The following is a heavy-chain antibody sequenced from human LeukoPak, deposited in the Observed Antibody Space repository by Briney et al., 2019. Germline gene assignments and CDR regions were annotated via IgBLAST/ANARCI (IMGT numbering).Heavy chain of an antibody. CDR3: ARVPPTYYDILTGRFDP. CDR1: GGSISSSSYY. CDR2: IYYSGST. V-gene: IGHV4-39*01. J-gene: IGHJ5*02. D-gene: IGHD3-9*01. Sequence: SETLSLTCTVSGGSISSSSYYWGRIRQPPGKGLEWIGSIYYSGSTYYNPSLKSRVTISVDTSKNQFSLKLSSVTAADTAVYYCARVPPTYYDILTGRFDPWGQGTLVTVSS.